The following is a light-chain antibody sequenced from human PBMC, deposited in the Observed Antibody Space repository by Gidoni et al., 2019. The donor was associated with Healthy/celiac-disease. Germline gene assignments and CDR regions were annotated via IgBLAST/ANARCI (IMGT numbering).Light chain of an antibody. CDR1: QSISSW. CDR3: QQYNSYSRT. CDR2: KAS. Sequence: DIQMTQSPSTLSASVGERVTITCPASQSISSWLAWYQQKPGKAPRLLVYKASSLESGVPSRFRGSGSGTEFTLTISSLQPDDFATYYCQQYNSYSRTFGQGTKVEIK. V-gene: IGKV1-5*03. J-gene: IGKJ1*01.